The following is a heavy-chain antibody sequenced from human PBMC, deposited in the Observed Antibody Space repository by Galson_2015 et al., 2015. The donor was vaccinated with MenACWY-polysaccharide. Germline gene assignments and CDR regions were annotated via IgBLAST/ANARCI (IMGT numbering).Heavy chain of an antibody. D-gene: IGHD4-17*01. J-gene: IGHJ4*01. CDR2: ISGSGGST. CDR3: AKSRGHVRTVTASPELVY. CDR1: GFTFSSYA. V-gene: IGHV3-23*01. Sequence: SLRLSCAASGFTFSSYAMSWVRQAPGKGLEWVSAISGSGGSTYYADSLKGRFTISRYNSKNTLYLQMNSLRAEDTAVYYCAKSRGHVRTVTASPELVYWGHGTLVPVS.